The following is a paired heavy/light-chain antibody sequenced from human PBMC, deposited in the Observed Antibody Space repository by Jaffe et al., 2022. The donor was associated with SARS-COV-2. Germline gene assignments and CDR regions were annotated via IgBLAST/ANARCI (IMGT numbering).Heavy chain of an antibody. CDR1: GFTFGDYA. CDR2: IRSKAYGGTT. D-gene: IGHD2-2*02. Sequence: EVQLVESGGGLVQPGRSLRLSCTASGFTFGDYAMSWVRQAPGKGLEWVGFIRSKAYGGTTEYAASVKGRFTISRDDSKSIAYLQMNSLKTEDTAVYYCTRESIVVVPAAIVYYYGMDVWGQGTTVTVSS. J-gene: IGHJ6*02. CDR3: TRESIVVVPAAIVYYYGMDV. V-gene: IGHV3-49*04.
Light chain of an antibody. Sequence: EIVLTQSPATLSLSPGERATLSCRASQSVSSYLAWYQQKPGQAPRLLIYDASNRATGIPARFSGSGSGTDFTLTISSLEPEDFAVYYCQQRSNWPPWTFGQGTKVEIK. V-gene: IGKV3-11*01. CDR1: QSVSSY. CDR2: DAS. CDR3: QQRSNWPPWT. J-gene: IGKJ1*01.